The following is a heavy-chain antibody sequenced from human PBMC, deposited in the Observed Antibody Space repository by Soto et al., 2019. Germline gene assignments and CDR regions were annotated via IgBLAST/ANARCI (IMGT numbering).Heavy chain of an antibody. Sequence: PGVSLKISCKGSGYSFTSYWIGWVREMPGKGLEWMGIIYPGDSDTRYSPSFQGQVTISADKSISTAYMELRSLRSDDTAVYYCARDPQKDLRFFDWLLYYFDYWGQGTLVTVSS. J-gene: IGHJ4*02. CDR2: IYPGDSDT. CDR1: GYSFTSYW. D-gene: IGHD3-9*01. CDR3: ARDPQKDLRFFDWLLYYFDY. V-gene: IGHV5-51*01.